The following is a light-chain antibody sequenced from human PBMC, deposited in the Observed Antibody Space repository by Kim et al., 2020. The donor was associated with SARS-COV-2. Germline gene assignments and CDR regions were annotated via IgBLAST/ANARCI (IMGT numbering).Light chain of an antibody. CDR2: GAS. V-gene: IGKV3-15*01. CDR1: QSVTNN. J-gene: IGKJ4*01. CDR3: QQYNNWLT. Sequence: SVSPGERVTLSCRASQSVTNNLAWYQQKPGQAPRLLIYGASTRATGVPARFSGSGSGTEFTLTISSLQSEDFAVYYCQQYNNWLTFGGGTKVDIK.